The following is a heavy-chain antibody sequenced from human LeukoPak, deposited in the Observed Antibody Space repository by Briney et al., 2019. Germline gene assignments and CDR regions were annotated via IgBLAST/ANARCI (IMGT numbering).Heavy chain of an antibody. V-gene: IGHV4-4*02. CDR2: IYHSGST. J-gene: IGHJ5*02. D-gene: IGHD6-13*01. CDR3: ARDGQQQLVRNWFDP. Sequence: PSGTLSLTCAVSGGSISSSNWWSWVRQPPGKGLEWIGEIYHSGSTNYNPSLKSRVTISVDTSKNQFSLKLSSVTAADTAVYYCARDGQQQLVRNWFDPWGQGTLVTVSS. CDR1: GGSISSSNW.